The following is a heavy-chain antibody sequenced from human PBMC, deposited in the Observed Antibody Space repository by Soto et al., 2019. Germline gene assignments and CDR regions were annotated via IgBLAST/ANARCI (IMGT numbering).Heavy chain of an antibody. J-gene: IGHJ4*01. V-gene: IGHV4-38-2*02. D-gene: IGHD5-18*01. Sequence: PSETLSLTCSVSGYSISSSYWGWIRQSPGKGPEWIASIYHGGTTFYNPSLKSRITISVDTSNNQFSLKLTSMTAADTAVYYCARAHAMVVAGSTFDYWGHGTLVTVSS. CDR2: IYHGGTT. CDR1: GYSISSSY. CDR3: ARAHAMVVAGSTFDY.